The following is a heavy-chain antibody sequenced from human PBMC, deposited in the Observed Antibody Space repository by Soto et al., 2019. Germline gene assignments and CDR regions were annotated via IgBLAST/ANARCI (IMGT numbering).Heavy chain of an antibody. V-gene: IGHV1-46*01. Sequence: GASVKVSCKASGYTFTRYYMHWVRQAPGQGLEWMGIINPSGGSTSYAQKFQGRVTMTSDTSTSTVYMELSSLRSEDTAVYYCTTDQIRSYYDFWSGYYPDPYYFDYWGQGTLVTV. CDR1: GYTFTRYY. CDR2: INPSGGST. D-gene: IGHD3-3*01. CDR3: TTDQIRSYYDFWSGYYPDPYYFDY. J-gene: IGHJ4*02.